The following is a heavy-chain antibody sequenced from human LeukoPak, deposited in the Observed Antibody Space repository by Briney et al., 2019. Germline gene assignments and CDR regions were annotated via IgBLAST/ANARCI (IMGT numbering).Heavy chain of an antibody. CDR3: ARDQGYCSSTSCRYFDC. CDR1: GDSIYSFHW. J-gene: IGHJ4*02. D-gene: IGHD2-2*01. Sequence: PSGTLSLTCAVSGDSIYSFHWWSWVRQPPGKGLEWIGEIYHDENTNYNPSLTSRVTISVDRSKNQFSLKLSSVTAADTAVYYCARDQGYCSSTSCRYFDCWGQGTLVTVSS. V-gene: IGHV4-4*02. CDR2: IYHDENT.